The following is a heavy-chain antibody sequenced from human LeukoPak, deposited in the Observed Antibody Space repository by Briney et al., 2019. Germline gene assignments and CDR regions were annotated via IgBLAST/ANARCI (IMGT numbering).Heavy chain of an antibody. CDR2: IYTSGST. J-gene: IGHJ4*02. D-gene: IGHD1-26*01. V-gene: IGHV4-4*09. Sequence: SETLSLTCTVSGGSISSYYWSWIRQPPGKGLEWIGYIYTSGSTNYNPSLKSRVTISADTSKNQFSLKLSSVTAADTAVYYCARWVGASVLFDYWGQGTLVTVSS. CDR3: ARWVGASVLFDY. CDR1: GGSISSYY.